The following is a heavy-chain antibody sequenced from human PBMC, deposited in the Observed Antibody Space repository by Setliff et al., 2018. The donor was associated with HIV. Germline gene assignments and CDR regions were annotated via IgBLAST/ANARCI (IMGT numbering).Heavy chain of an antibody. Sequence: KVSCKASGYTFTGYYMHWVRQAPGQGLEWMGWINPNNGGTNYAQKFQGRVTMTRDTSTNTVYMELSSLRSEDTAVYYWPKDIPGPAINSGRIKNWFDPWGEGALVTVSS. D-gene: IGHD6-19*01. V-gene: IGHV1-2*02. CDR2: INPNNGGT. J-gene: IGHJ5*02. CDR1: GYTFTGYY. CDR3: PKDIPGPAINSGRIKNWFDP.